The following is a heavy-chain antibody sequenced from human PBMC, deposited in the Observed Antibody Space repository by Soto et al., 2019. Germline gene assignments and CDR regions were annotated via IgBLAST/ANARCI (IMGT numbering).Heavy chain of an antibody. Sequence: GGSLRLSCASSGFTFSSYAMSLVRQAPGKGLEWVALISYDGSKKYYADSVKSRITISRDNSRNTLYLQMNSLRADDTAVFYCARGPSSLTRFDYWGQGTLVTVSS. CDR2: ISYDGSKK. CDR1: GFTFSSYA. J-gene: IGHJ4*02. CDR3: ARGPSSLTRFDY. V-gene: IGHV3-30*04. D-gene: IGHD2-2*01.